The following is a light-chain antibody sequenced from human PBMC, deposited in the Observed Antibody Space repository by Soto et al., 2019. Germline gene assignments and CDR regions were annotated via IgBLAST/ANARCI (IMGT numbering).Light chain of an antibody. CDR2: DAS. CDR3: QQSSNWIT. V-gene: IGKV3-11*01. Sequence: EIVLTQSPSTLSSSVGERATLSCRASQSVSSNLAWYQQKPGQAPRLLIYDASNWATGIPARFSGSGSGTDFTLTISSQEAEDFSVYYCQQSSNWITFGQGTRLEIK. CDR1: QSVSSN. J-gene: IGKJ5*01.